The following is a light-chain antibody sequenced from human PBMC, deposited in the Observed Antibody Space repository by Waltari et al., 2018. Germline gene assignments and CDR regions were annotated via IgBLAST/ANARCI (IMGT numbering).Light chain of an antibody. CDR2: KDS. CDR1: VLAKKY. V-gene: IGLV3-27*01. CDR3: YSAADNNRL. Sequence: SYELTQPSSVSVSPGQTATITCSGNVLAKKYVRWFQQKPGQAPVVVIYKDSERHSGIPERFSGSSSGTTVTLTISGAQFEDEADYYCYSAADNNRLFGGGTKLTVL. J-gene: IGLJ2*01.